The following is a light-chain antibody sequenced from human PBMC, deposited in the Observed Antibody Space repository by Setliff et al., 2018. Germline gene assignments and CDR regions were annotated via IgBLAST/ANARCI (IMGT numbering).Light chain of an antibody. CDR3: QSYDYKMTHDV. Sequence: QSALTQPPSVSGAPGQRVTISCTGSSSNIEAGYDVHWYQQPPGTAPKLLISRNTNRPSGVPDRFSGSKSGTSVSLAITGLQADDEADYYCQSYDYKMTHDVFGTGTKVTVL. J-gene: IGLJ1*01. V-gene: IGLV1-40*01. CDR2: RNT. CDR1: SSNIEAGYD.